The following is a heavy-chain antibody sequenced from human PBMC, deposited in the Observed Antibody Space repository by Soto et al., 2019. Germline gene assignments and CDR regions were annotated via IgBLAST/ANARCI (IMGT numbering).Heavy chain of an antibody. V-gene: IGHV2-5*02. Sequence: QITLNESGPTVVRPTETLTLTCRFSGFSLTTSGVGVGWIRQSPGKAPEWLALIYWDDDKRYSASLKSRLTITKDTSNHHVVLTVSDLDPTDTATYYCAHRVLRTVFGLVTTTAIYFDFWGQGTPVAVSS. CDR1: GFSLTTSGVG. CDR2: IYWDDDK. D-gene: IGHD3-3*01. CDR3: AHRVLRTVFGLVTTTAIYFDF. J-gene: IGHJ4*02.